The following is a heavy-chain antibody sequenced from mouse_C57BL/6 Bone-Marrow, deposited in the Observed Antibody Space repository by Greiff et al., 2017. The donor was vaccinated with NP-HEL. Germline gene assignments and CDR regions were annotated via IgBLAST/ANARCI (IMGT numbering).Heavy chain of an antibody. Sequence: LQESGPELVKPGASVKISCKASGYAFSSSWMNWVKQRPGKGLEWIGRIYPGDGDTNYNGKFKGKATLTADKSSSTAYMQLSSLTSEDSAVYFCARNYYGFDYWGQGTTLTVSS. V-gene: IGHV1-82*01. CDR1: GYAFSSSW. D-gene: IGHD1-1*01. CDR3: ARNYYGFDY. J-gene: IGHJ2*01. CDR2: IYPGDGDT.